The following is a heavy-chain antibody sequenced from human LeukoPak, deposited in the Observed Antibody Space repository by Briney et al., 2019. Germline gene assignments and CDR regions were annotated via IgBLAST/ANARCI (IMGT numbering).Heavy chain of an antibody. CDR2: INPSGGST. V-gene: IGHV1-46*01. Sequence: GASVKVSCKASGYTFTSYYMHWVRQAPGQGLEWMGIINPSGGSTSYAQKFQGRVTMTRDTSTSTVYMELSSLRSEDTAVYYCAREIVDYSSGFLIDYWVQGSLVTVSS. D-gene: IGHD6-19*01. CDR3: AREIVDYSSGFLIDY. J-gene: IGHJ4*02. CDR1: GYTFTSYY.